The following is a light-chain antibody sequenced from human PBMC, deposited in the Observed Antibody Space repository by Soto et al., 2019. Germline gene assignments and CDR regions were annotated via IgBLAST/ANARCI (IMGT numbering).Light chain of an antibody. CDR2: KAS. V-gene: IGKV1-5*03. J-gene: IGKJ2*01. Sequence: DVEMTQSPSTLPTSIGDRVTINCRASQNVSNWLAWYQQKPGKAPKLLIYKASRLESVVPSRFSASGSGTDFTLTINSLQSDDFATYFCQQYSKESTFGRGTKLEIK. CDR1: QNVSNW. CDR3: QQYSKEST.